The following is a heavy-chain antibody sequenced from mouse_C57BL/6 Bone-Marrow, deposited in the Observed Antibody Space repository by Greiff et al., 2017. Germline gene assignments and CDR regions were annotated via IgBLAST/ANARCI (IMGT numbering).Heavy chain of an antibody. D-gene: IGHD2-5*01. CDR2: IYPGSGST. Sequence: VQLQQPGAELVKPGASVKMSCKASGYTFTSYWITWVKQRPGQGLEWIGDIYPGSGSTNYNEKFKSKATLTVDTSSSTAYMQLSSLTSEDSAVYYCYYSNYGLTFYFDYWGQGTSLTVSS. CDR3: YYSNYGLTFYFDY. J-gene: IGHJ2*02. V-gene: IGHV1-55*01. CDR1: GYTFTSYW.